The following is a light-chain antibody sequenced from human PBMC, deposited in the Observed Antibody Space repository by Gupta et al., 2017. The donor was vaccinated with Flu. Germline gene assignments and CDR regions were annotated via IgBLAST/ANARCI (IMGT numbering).Light chain of an antibody. V-gene: IGKV3-15*01. Sequence: PATLSVSPGERATLSCRASQSVSSNLAWYQQKPGQAPRLLISGASTRATGIPARFSGSGSGTEFTLTISSLQSEDFAFYYCQQYNNWPFGFGQGTRLEIK. CDR2: GAS. CDR1: QSVSSN. J-gene: IGKJ5*01. CDR3: QQYNNWPFG.